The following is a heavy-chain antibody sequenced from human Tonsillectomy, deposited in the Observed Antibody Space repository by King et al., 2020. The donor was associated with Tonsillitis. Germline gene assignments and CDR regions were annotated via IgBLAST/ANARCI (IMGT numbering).Heavy chain of an antibody. V-gene: IGHV3-7*01. CDR1: GFTFSSYW. Sequence: VQLVESGGGLVQPGGSLRLSCAASGFTFSSYWMSWVRQAPGKGLEWVVNIKQDGSEKYYVDSVKGGFTISRDNAKKSLYVQMNSLRAEDTAVYYCATAREEYFQHWGQGTLVTVSS. CDR2: IKQDGSEK. J-gene: IGHJ1*01. CDR3: ATAREEYFQH.